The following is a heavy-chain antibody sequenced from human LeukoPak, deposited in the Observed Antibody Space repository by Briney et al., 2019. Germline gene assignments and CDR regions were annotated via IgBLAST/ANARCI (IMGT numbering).Heavy chain of an antibody. J-gene: IGHJ4*02. CDR2: ISAYNGNT. Sequence: ASVKVSCKASGYTFTSYGISWVRQAPGQGLEWIGWISAYNGNTNYAQKLQGRVTMTTDTSTSTAYMELRSLRSDDTAVYYCARDTSIAAAGLFDYWGQGTLVTVSS. V-gene: IGHV1-18*01. CDR1: GYTFTSYG. D-gene: IGHD6-13*01. CDR3: ARDTSIAAAGLFDY.